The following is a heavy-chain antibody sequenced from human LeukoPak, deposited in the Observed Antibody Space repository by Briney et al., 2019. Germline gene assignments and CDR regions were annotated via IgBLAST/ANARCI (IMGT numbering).Heavy chain of an antibody. CDR2: IRYDGSGE. J-gene: IGHJ4*02. Sequence: PGGSLRLSCAASGCTFSSHGMHWVRQAPAKRLEWVAFIRYDGSGESYVDSVKGRFTISRDNSKNTLYLQMSSLRAEDTAVYYCAKTPSGSGWFHYWGQGTLVTVSS. D-gene: IGHD6-19*01. CDR3: AKTPSGSGWFHY. CDR1: GCTFSSHG. V-gene: IGHV3-30*02.